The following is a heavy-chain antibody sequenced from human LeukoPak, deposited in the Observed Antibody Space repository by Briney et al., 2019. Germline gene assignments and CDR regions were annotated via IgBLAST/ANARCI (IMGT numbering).Heavy chain of an antibody. CDR2: ISGSGGST. V-gene: IGHV3-23*01. CDR1: GFTFSSYA. J-gene: IGHJ4*02. D-gene: IGHD6-13*01. Sequence: GGSLRLSCAASGFTFSSYAMSWVRQAPGKGLEWVSAISGSGGSTYYADSVKGRFTISRDNSKNTLYLQMNSLRAEDTAVYYCASDSIAAAGTEGDYWGQGTLVTVSS. CDR3: ASDSIAAAGTEGDY.